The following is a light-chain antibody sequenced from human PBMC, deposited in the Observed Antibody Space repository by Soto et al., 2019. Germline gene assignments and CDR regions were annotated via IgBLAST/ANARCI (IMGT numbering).Light chain of an antibody. CDR3: SSKSNDF. V-gene: IGLV2-14*01. CDR2: EVS. J-gene: IGLJ1*01. Sequence: QSVLTQPASVSGSPGQSITISCTGTTSDVGGYNYVSWYQQHPGKVPKLLIHEVSNRPSGVSNRFSGSKSGNTASLTISGFQAEEEADCYCSSKSNDFLGNGTKLT. CDR1: TSDVGGYNY.